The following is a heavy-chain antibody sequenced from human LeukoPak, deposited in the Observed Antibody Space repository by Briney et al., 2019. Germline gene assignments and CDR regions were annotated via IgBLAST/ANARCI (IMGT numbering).Heavy chain of an antibody. CDR2: IGAYNGNT. J-gene: IGHJ4*02. D-gene: IGHD3-22*01. V-gene: IGHV1-18*01. CDR3: ARDYYDSSGPLTVNRGDY. CDR1: GYTFSSYG. Sequence: ASVKDTCKASGYTFSSYGITWVRQAPGQGLEWMGWIGAYNGNTNYAQKLQGSVTMTIDTSTSTAYMELRSLRSDDTALYYCARDYYDSSGPLTVNRGDYWGQGTLVTVSS.